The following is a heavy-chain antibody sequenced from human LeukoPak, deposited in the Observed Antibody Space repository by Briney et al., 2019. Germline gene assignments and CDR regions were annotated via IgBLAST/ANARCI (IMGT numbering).Heavy chain of an antibody. CDR1: GYSISSGYY. Sequence: SETLSLTCAVSGYSISSGYYWGWIRQPPGKGLEWIGSIYHSGSTYYNPSLKSRVTISVDTSKNQFSLKLSSVTAADTAVYYCAVNIVVVPAASFDYWRQGTLVTVSS. D-gene: IGHD2-2*01. V-gene: IGHV4-38-2*01. J-gene: IGHJ4*02. CDR3: AVNIVVVPAASFDY. CDR2: IYHSGST.